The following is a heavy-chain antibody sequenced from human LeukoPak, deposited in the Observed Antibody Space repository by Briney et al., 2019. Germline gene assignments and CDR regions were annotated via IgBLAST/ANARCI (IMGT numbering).Heavy chain of an antibody. CDR2: ISWNSGSI. V-gene: IGHV3-9*01. Sequence: QAGGSLRLSCAASGFTFDDYAMHWVRQPPGKGLEWVSGISWNSGSIGYADSVKGRFTISRDNAKNSLYLHMNSLRAEDTALYYCARRYYDSSGYPGAFDIWGQGTMVTVSS. D-gene: IGHD3-22*01. CDR1: GFTFDDYA. CDR3: ARRYYDSSGYPGAFDI. J-gene: IGHJ3*02.